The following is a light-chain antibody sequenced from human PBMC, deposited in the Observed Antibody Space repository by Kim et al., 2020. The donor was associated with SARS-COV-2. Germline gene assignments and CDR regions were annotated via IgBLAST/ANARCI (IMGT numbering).Light chain of an antibody. J-gene: IGLJ3*02. CDR2: DVS. CDR3: CSYAGSSWV. V-gene: IGLV2-11*01. Sequence: PGQSVTISCNGTSSDVGGYNYVSWYQQHPGKAPKLMIYDVSKRPSGVPDRFSGSKSGNTASLTISGLQAEDEADYYCCSYAGSSWVFGGGTQLTVL. CDR1: SSDVGGYNY.